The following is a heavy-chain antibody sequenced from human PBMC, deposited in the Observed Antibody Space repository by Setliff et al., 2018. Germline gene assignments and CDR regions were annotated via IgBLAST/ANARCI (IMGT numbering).Heavy chain of an antibody. CDR3: SRLVRFCTKTACQRLSGGEF. V-gene: IGHV1-18*01. D-gene: IGHD2-8*01. CDR2: ISAYNGHT. J-gene: IGHJ4*02. Sequence: GASVKVSCKASGYNFAESIVSWVRQAPGQGLEWMGWISAYNGHTYSAQKFQARVTLTTDTSTNMAYLDLRSLESDDTAVYYCSRLVRFCTKTACQRLSGGEFWGQGTLVTVSS. CDR1: GYNFAESI.